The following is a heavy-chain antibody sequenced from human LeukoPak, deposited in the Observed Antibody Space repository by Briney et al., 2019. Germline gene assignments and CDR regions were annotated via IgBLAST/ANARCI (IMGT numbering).Heavy chain of an antibody. CDR3: ARHVGYCSGGSCYGPFFNYYGMDV. V-gene: IGHV4-39*01. D-gene: IGHD2-15*01. J-gene: IGHJ6*02. CDR1: GGSISSSSYY. CDR2: IYYSGST. Sequence: PSETLSLTCTVSGGSISSSSYYGGWIRQPPGKGLEWIGSIYYSGSTHYNPSLKSRVTISVDTSKHQFSLKLSSVTAADTAVYYCARHVGYCSGGSCYGPFFNYYGMDVWGQGTTVTVSS.